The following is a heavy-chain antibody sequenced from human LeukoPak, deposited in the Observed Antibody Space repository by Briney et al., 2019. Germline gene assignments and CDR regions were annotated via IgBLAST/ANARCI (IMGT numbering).Heavy chain of an antibody. V-gene: IGHV4-59*01. CDR3: ARVFRGAVTSNWFDP. Sequence: PSETLSLTCTVSGGSITGYYWTWIRQPPGKGLEWIGYISDSGSTNYNPSLKSRVTMSVDSSNTEFSLRLNSLTAADTAVYYCARVFRGAVTSNWFDPWGQGTLVTVSS. J-gene: IGHJ5*02. CDR1: GGSITGYY. D-gene: IGHD4-17*01. CDR2: ISDSGST.